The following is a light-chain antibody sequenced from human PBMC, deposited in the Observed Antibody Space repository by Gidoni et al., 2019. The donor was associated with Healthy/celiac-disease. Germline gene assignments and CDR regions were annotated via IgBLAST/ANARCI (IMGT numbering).Light chain of an antibody. CDR3: NSRDSSGNHVV. CDR2: GKN. Sequence: SSELTQDHAVSVALGQTVRITCQGDSLRSYYASWYQQKPGQAPVLVIYGKNNRPSGIPDRFSGSSSGNTASLTIPGAQAEDEADYSCNSRDSSGNHVVFGGGTKLTVL. V-gene: IGLV3-19*01. J-gene: IGLJ2*01. CDR1: SLRSYY.